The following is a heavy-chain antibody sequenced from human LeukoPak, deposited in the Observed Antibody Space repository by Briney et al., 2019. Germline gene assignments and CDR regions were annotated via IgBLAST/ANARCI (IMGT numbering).Heavy chain of an antibody. CDR2: IKEDGSEK. J-gene: IGHJ4*02. D-gene: IGHD1-26*01. V-gene: IGHV3-7*01. CDR1: GFTFNNYW. Sequence: GGSLRLSCAGSGFTFNNYWMSWVRDVPGKGLEWVANIKEDGSEKYYVDSVKGRFTIFRDNGKNSLYLQMNSLRAEDTGVYYCARDRHSEHFDWGQGALVTVSS. CDR3: ARDRHSEHFD.